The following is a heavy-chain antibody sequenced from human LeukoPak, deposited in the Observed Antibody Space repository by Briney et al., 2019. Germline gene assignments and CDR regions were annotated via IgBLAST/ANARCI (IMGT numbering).Heavy chain of an antibody. CDR3: AKGEGSYYYGSGSYHY. J-gene: IGHJ4*02. CDR1: GFTFSSYA. D-gene: IGHD3-10*01. V-gene: IGHV3-23*01. CDR2: ISGSGGST. Sequence: GGSLRLSCAASGFTFSSYAMSWVRQAPGKGLEWVSAISGSGGSTYYADSVKGRFTISRDNSKNTLYLQMNSLRAEDTAVYYCAKGEGSYYYGSGSYHYWGQGTLVTVSS.